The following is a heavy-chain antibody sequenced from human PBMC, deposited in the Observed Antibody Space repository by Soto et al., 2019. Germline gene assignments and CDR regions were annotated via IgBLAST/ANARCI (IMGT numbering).Heavy chain of an antibody. J-gene: IGHJ6*03. D-gene: IGHD3-3*01. Sequence: GGSLRLSCAASGFTFSSYAMSWVRQAPGKGLEWVSAISGSGGSTYYADSVKGRFTISRDNSKNTLYLQMNSLRAEDTAVYYCAKDVFGVVKSYYMDVWGKGTTVTVSS. CDR3: AKDVFGVVKSYYMDV. CDR1: GFTFSSYA. V-gene: IGHV3-23*01. CDR2: ISGSGGST.